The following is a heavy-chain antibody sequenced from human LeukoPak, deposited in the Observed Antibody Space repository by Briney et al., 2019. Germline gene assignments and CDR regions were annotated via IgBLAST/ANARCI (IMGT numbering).Heavy chain of an antibody. D-gene: IGHD6-19*01. CDR3: GRGSSRGWYIDY. J-gene: IGHJ4*02. V-gene: IGHV3-11*01. CDR1: GFTFSVYY. Sequence: GGSLRLPCAASGFTFSVYYMSWIRQAPGKGLEWVSYISSSGSTIYYADSVKGRFTIPRDNAKNSLYLQMNSLRAEDTAVYYCGRGSSRGWYIDYWGQGTLVTVSS. CDR2: ISSSGSTI.